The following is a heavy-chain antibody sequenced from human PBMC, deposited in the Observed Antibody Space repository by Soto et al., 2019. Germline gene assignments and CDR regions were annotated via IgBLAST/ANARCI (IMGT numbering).Heavy chain of an antibody. CDR1: GYSISSGFY. V-gene: IGHV4-38-2*02. CDR3: ARATLVGRGYFDY. D-gene: IGHD3-22*01. J-gene: IGHJ4*02. CDR2: IYHSGIT. Sequence: SETLSLTCSVSGYSISSGFYCGWIRHPPGKGLECLTTIYHSGITYYNPSLQSRVTIAMDTSKNKFSLRLNSVTAPDTAVYYCARATLVGRGYFDYSRRGILVTVPS.